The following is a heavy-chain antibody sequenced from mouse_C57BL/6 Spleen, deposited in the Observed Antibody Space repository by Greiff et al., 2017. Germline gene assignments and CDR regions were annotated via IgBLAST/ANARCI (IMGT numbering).Heavy chain of an antibody. CDR1: GFTFSDYG. J-gene: IGHJ1*03. CDR2: ISSGSSTI. D-gene: IGHD1-1*01. V-gene: IGHV5-17*01. Sequence: EVQVVESGGGLVKPGGSLKLSCAASGFTFSDYGMHWVRQAPEKGLEWVAYISSGSSTIYYADTVKGRFIISSDNAKHTLFLQMTSLRSEDTAMYYCARPFYYYGRSYDWYFDVWGTGTTGTVSS. CDR3: ARPFYYYGRSYDWYFDV.